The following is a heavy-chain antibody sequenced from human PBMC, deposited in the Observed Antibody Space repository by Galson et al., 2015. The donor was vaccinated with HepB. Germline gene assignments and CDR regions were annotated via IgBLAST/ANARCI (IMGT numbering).Heavy chain of an antibody. Sequence: SLRLSCAASGLTFSSYGMHWVRQAPGKGLEWVAVISYDGSNKYYADSVKGRFTISRDNSKNTLYLQMNSLRAEDTAVYYCAKDLQQQQPTAVDYWGQGTLVTVSS. D-gene: IGHD6-13*01. V-gene: IGHV3-30*18. J-gene: IGHJ4*02. CDR2: ISYDGSNK. CDR3: AKDLQQQQPTAVDY. CDR1: GLTFSSYG.